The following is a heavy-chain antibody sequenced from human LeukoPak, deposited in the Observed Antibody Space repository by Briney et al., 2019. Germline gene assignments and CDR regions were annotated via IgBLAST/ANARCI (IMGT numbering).Heavy chain of an antibody. D-gene: IGHD3-22*01. J-gene: IGHJ4*02. Sequence: PGGSLRLSCAASGFTFDDYGMSWVRQAPGKGLEWVAYISNSGSTINYADSVKGRFTISRDNAKKSLYLQMNSLRAEDTAVYYCVVVFDYWGQGTLVTVSS. CDR2: ISNSGSTI. CDR3: VVVFDY. V-gene: IGHV3-48*03. CDR1: GFTFDDYG.